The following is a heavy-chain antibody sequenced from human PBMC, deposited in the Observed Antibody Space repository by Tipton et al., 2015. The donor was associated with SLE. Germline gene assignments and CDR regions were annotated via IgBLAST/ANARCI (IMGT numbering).Heavy chain of an antibody. CDR1: GGSISSSSNNYY. V-gene: IGHV4-39*07. J-gene: IGHJ4*02. CDR2: IYYSGST. D-gene: IGHD6-19*01. CDR3: ARSEYSSGLIDY. Sequence: TLSLTCPVSGGSISSSSNNYYWGWIRQPPGKGLEWIGSIYYSGSTYYNPSLKSRVTMSVDSSKNQFSLKLSSVTAADTAVYYCARSEYSSGLIDYWGQGTLVTVSS.